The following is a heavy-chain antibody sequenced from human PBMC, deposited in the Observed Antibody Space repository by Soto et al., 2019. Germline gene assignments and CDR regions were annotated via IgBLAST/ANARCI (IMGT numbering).Heavy chain of an antibody. CDR1: GGSISSYY. J-gene: IGHJ6*03. V-gene: IGHV4-59*01. CDR3: ARVACSSTSCHARDYYYYYMDV. Sequence: SETLSLTCTVSGGSISSYYWSWIRQPPGKGLEWIGYIYYSGSTNYNPSLKSRVTLSVDTSKNQFSLKLSSVTAADTAVYYCARVACSSTSCHARDYYYYYMDVWGKGTTVTVSS. CDR2: IYYSGST. D-gene: IGHD2-2*01.